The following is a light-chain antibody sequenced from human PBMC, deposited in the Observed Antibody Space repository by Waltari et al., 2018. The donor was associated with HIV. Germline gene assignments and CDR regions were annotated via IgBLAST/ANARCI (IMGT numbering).Light chain of an antibody. Sequence: MTQSPASLSVSPGERATLSCRASQGVNSNVAWYQQKPGQSPRLLIYAASTRATGVPGRFSGSGSGTQFTLTISSLQPEDLGLYFCQQYNTWWITFGGGTRL. CDR1: QGVNSN. CDR3: QQYNTWWIT. V-gene: IGKV3-15*01. CDR2: AAS. J-gene: IGKJ4*01.